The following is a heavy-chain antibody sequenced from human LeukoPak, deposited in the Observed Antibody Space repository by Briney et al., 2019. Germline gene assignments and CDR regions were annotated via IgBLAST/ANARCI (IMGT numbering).Heavy chain of an antibody. V-gene: IGHV3-33*08. Sequence: PGGSLRLSCAASGFTFSSYSMNWIRQAPGKGLEWVAVIWYDGSNKYYADSVKGRFTISRDNSKNTLYLQMNSLRAEDTAVYYCARAESGYYYAFDIWGQGTMVTVSS. D-gene: IGHD3-3*01. CDR1: GFTFSSYS. J-gene: IGHJ3*02. CDR2: IWYDGSNK. CDR3: ARAESGYYYAFDI.